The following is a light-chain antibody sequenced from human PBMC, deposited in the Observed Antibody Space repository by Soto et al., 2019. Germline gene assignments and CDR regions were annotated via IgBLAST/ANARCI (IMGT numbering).Light chain of an antibody. CDR2: NAL. CDR3: QERSNWTSIT. CDR1: QSVGRY. J-gene: IGKJ5*01. Sequence: IVLTQSPAGLSLSPGERATLSCRASQSVGRYLAWSQWKPGQAPRLLIYNALYRATGIPDRFSGSGSETDFSLTISSLEPEDFAIYYCQERSNWTSITFGQGTRLEIK. V-gene: IGKV3-11*01.